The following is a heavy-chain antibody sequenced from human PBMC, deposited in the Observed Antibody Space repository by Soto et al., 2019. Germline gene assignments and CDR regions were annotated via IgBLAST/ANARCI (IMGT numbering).Heavy chain of an antibody. V-gene: IGHV3-21*01. CDR1: GFTFSSYS. Sequence: GGSLRLSCAASGFTFSSYSMNWVRQAPGKGLEWVSSISSSSSYIYYADSVKGRFTISRDNAKNSLYLQMNSLRAEDTAVYYCARDPGREYSSSHYFDYWGQGTLVTVSS. CDR2: ISSSSSYI. J-gene: IGHJ4*02. CDR3: ARDPGREYSSSHYFDY. D-gene: IGHD6-6*01.